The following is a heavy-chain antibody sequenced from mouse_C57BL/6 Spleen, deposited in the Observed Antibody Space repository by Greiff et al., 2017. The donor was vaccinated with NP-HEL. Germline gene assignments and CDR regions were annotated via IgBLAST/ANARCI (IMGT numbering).Heavy chain of an antibody. D-gene: IGHD1-1*01. CDR1: GYTFTSYW. Sequence: VQLQQSGAELVKPGASVKLSCKASGYTFTSYWMQWVKQRPGQGLEWIGEIDPSDSYTNYNQKFKGKATLTVDKSSSTAYMQLSSLTSEDSAVYYCARFRNYYGSSPYAMDYWGQGTSVTVSS. CDR3: ARFRNYYGSSPYAMDY. CDR2: IDPSDSYT. V-gene: IGHV1-50*01. J-gene: IGHJ4*01.